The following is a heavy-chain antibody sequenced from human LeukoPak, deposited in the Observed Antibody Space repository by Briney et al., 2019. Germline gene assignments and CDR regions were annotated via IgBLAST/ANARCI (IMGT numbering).Heavy chain of an antibody. CDR2: IYTSGST. CDR1: GGSISSGSYY. D-gene: IGHD3-16*01. J-gene: IGHJ5*02. V-gene: IGHV4-61*02. CDR3: ARYYYVWGSGWFDP. Sequence: ASQTLSLTCTVSGGSISSGSYYWSWIRQPAGEGLEWIGRIYTSGSTNYNPSLKNRVTISVDTSKNQFSVKLGSVTAADTAVYYCARYYYVWGSGWFDPWGQGTLVTVSS.